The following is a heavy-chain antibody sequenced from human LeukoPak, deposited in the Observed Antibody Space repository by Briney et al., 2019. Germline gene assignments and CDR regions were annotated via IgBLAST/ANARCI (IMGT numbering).Heavy chain of an antibody. D-gene: IGHD2-2*01. Sequence: SETLSLTCTVSGGSISSYYWSWIRQPAGKGLEWIGRIYTSGSTNYNPSLKSRVTILVDTPKNQFSLKLSSVTAADTAMYYCARVKRKYQLLKPLHETPSHYFDYWGQGTLVTVSS. CDR2: IYTSGST. V-gene: IGHV4-4*07. CDR1: GGSISSYY. J-gene: IGHJ4*02. CDR3: ARVKRKYQLLKPLHETPSHYFDY.